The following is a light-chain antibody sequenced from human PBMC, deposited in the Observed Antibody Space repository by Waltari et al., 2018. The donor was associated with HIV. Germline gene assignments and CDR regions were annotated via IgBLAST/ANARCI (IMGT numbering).Light chain of an antibody. CDR1: QSVNST. CDR2: GAS. Sequence: EIVMTQSPAILSVSPGEGATLSCRASQSVNSTLAWYQQTFGQAPRLLIYGASTMATGIPSRFSVSASGTEVTLTISSLQSEDFAVYYCHQYKSWPETCGQGTNVESK. CDR3: HQYKSWPET. V-gene: IGKV3-15*01. J-gene: IGKJ1*01.